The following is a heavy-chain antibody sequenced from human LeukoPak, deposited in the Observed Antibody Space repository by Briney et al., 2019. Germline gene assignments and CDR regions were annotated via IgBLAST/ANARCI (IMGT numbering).Heavy chain of an antibody. J-gene: IGHJ4*02. CDR1: GYTFTSYG. CDR2: ISAYNGNT. D-gene: IGHD2-2*01. V-gene: IGHV1-18*01. CDR3: ARLTCSSTSCNSFGFDY. Sequence: ASVKVSCKASGYTFTSYGISWVRQAPGQGLEWMGWISAYNGNTNYAQNLQGRVTMTTDTSTSTAYMELRSLRSDDTAVYYCARLTCSSTSCNSFGFDYWGQGTLVTVSS.